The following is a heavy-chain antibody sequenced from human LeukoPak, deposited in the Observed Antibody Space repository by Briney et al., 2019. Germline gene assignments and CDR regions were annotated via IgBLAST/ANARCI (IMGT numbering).Heavy chain of an antibody. V-gene: IGHV3-53*01. CDR2: IYSGGST. D-gene: IGHD3-10*01. J-gene: IGHJ4*02. Sequence: PGGSLRLSCAASGFTVSSKYMNWARQASGKGLGWISIIYSGGSTYYAATVKGRFTISRHNSKNTLYLQMNSLRAEDTAVYYCGGSGSWYFDYWGRGTLVTVSS. CDR1: GFTVSSKY. CDR3: GGSGSWYFDY.